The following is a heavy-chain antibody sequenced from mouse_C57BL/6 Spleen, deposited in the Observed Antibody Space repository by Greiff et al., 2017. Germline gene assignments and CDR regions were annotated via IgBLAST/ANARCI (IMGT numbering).Heavy chain of an antibody. D-gene: IGHD3-1*01. Sequence: VQLQQSGPELVKPGDSVKISCKASGYSFTGYFMNWVMQSHGKSLEWIGRFNPYNGDSFYNQRFKGKATLTVDKSSSTAHMDLRSLTSEDSAVYYCERSGSNSAMDYWGQGTSVTVSS. V-gene: IGHV1-20*01. J-gene: IGHJ4*01. CDR2: FNPYNGDS. CDR1: GYSFTGYF. CDR3: ERSGSNSAMDY.